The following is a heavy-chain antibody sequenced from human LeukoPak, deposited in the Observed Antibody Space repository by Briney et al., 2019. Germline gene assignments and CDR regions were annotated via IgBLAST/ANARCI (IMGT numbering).Heavy chain of an antibody. Sequence: GGSLRLSCAAPGFTFSSYAMHWVRQAPGKGLEWVAVISYDGSNKYYADSVKGRFTISRDNSKNTLYLQMNSLRAEDTAVYYCARAIVFTSSFDYWGQGTLVTVSS. J-gene: IGHJ4*02. V-gene: IGHV3-30-3*01. D-gene: IGHD1-26*01. CDR1: GFTFSSYA. CDR3: ARAIVFTSSFDY. CDR2: ISYDGSNK.